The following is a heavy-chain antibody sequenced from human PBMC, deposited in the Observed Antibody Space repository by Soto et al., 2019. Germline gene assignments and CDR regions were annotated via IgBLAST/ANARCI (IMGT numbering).Heavy chain of an antibody. CDR3: ARDGKNGNYYYYYGMDV. CDR1: GFTFSSYA. D-gene: IGHD1-1*01. Sequence: LRLSCAASGFTFSSYAMHWVRQAPGKGLEWVAVISYDGSNKYYADSVKGRFTISRDNSKNTLYLQMNSLRAEDTAVYYCARDGKNGNYYYYYGMDVWGQGTTVTVSS. V-gene: IGHV3-30-3*01. J-gene: IGHJ6*02. CDR2: ISYDGSNK.